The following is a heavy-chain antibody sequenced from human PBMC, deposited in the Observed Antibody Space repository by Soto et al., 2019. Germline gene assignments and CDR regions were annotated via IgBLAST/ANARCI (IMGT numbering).Heavy chain of an antibody. CDR3: AKEGGSASGWAEF. CDR1: GFTFSSSA. D-gene: IGHD6-19*01. Sequence: EVQLLESGGGLVEPGGSLRLSCAASGFTFSSSAMSWVRQAPGKGLEWVAAISGSGGETYYADSMKGRFSISRDNSKDTLYLQMYSLSVEDTALYHCAKEGGSASGWAEFWGQGTLVTVSS. J-gene: IGHJ4*02. CDR2: ISGSGGET. V-gene: IGHV3-23*01.